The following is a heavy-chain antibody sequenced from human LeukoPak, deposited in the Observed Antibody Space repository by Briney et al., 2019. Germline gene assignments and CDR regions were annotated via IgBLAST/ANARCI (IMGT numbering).Heavy chain of an antibody. CDR2: ISWNSGSI. CDR1: GFTFDDYA. D-gene: IGHD4-17*01. CDR3: AKDGSPLLDYGPFDY. Sequence: PGRSLRLSCAASGFTFDDYAMHWVRQAPGKGLEWVSGISWNSGSIGYADSVKGRFTISRDNAKNSLYLQMNSLRAEDTASYYCAKDGSPLLDYGPFDYWGQGTLVTVSS. J-gene: IGHJ4*02. V-gene: IGHV3-9*01.